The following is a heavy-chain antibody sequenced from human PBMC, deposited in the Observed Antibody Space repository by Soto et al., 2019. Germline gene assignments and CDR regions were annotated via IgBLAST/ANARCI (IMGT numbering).Heavy chain of an antibody. CDR1: SSAISSDC. CDR2: IYHSGSS. V-gene: IGHV4-59*08. CDR3: ATVRSRWNIDY. J-gene: IGHJ4*02. Sequence: PSGTLCLSFMVASSAISSDCWSWIRQPPGKGLEWIGYIYHSGSSNYNPSLKSRVTTSLDTSKNQFSLQLTSVTAADTAVYYCATVRSRWNIDYWGQGTLVTVSS. D-gene: IGHD6-13*01.